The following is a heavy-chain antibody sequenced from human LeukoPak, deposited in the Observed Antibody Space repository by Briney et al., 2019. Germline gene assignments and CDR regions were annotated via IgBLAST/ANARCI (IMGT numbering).Heavy chain of an antibody. V-gene: IGHV3-15*01. CDR2: IKSKTNGGTT. Sequence: GGSLRLSCAASGFTFSNGWMSWVRQAPGKGLEWVGHIKSKTNGGTTDYAAPVKGRVSISRDDSRTTVYLQMNSLKTEDTAVYYCTTEGGHLHSNPFDYWGQGTLVTVSS. CDR1: GFTFSNGW. J-gene: IGHJ4*02. CDR3: TTEGGHLHSNPFDY. D-gene: IGHD2-15*01.